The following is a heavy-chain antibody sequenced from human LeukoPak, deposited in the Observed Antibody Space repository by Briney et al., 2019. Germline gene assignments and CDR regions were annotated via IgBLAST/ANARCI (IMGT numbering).Heavy chain of an antibody. CDR3: ARIVGAATFAY. CDR2: SRNKANSYTT. J-gene: IGHJ4*02. Sequence: GGSLRLSCAASGFTFSDHYMDWVRQAPGKGLEWVGRSRNKANSYTTEYAASVKGRFTISRDDSQNSLYLQMNSLKTEDTAVYYCARIVGAATFAYRGQGTLVTVSS. CDR1: GFTFSDHY. V-gene: IGHV3-72*01. D-gene: IGHD1-26*01.